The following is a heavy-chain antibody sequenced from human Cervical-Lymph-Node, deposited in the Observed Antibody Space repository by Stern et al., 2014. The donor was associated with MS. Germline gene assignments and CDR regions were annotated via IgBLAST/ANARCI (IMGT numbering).Heavy chain of an antibody. CDR1: GGSISSYY. Sequence: VQLVESGPGLVKPSETLSLTCSVSGGSISSYYWNWIRQPPGKGLEWIANVHYSGTTNYNPSLKSRVTILLDTAMTKITLKLTSVTAADTAVYYCAGSGTYYPDYWGQGILVTVSS. D-gene: IGHD3-3*01. V-gene: IGHV4-59*08. J-gene: IGHJ4*02. CDR2: VHYSGTT. CDR3: AGSGTYYPDY.